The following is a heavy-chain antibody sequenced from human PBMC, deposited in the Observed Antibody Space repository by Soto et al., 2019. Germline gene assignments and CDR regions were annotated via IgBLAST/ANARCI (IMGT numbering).Heavy chain of an antibody. CDR2: ISCSGGST. CDR1: GFTFSSYA. D-gene: IGHD2-8*01. Sequence: EVQLLESGGGLVQPGASLRLSCEASGFTFSSYAMSWVRQAPGKGLEWVSGISCSGGSTYYADSVKGRFTISRDNFKNTLYLQINSLRVEDTAVYYCAKDKGGTDGMCYCWGMRGFDLWGQGTMVTVSS. J-gene: IGHJ3*01. CDR3: AKDKGGTDGMCYCWGMRGFDL. V-gene: IGHV3-23*01.